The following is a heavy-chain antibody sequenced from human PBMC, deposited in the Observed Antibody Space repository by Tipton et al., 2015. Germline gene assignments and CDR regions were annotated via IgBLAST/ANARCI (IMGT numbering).Heavy chain of an antibody. CDR2: ISSSGNT. CDR1: GDSISSYY. V-gene: IGHV4-59*01. D-gene: IGHD2-15*01. J-gene: IGHJ5*02. Sequence: TLSLTCTVSGDSISSYYWSWIRQPPGKGLEWIGYISSSGNTDYNPSLKSRVTISLDTSENQFSLNLNSVTAADTAVYFCARVNSPWYHWFDPWGQGTLVTVSS. CDR3: ARVNSPWYHWFDP.